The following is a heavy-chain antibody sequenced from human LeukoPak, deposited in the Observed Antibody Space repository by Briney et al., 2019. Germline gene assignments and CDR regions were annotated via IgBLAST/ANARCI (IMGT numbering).Heavy chain of an antibody. J-gene: IGHJ4*02. CDR3: ARRGRYCSGGSCSQYYFDY. CDR2: IYPGDSDT. D-gene: IGHD2-15*01. CDR1: GYSFTSYW. Sequence: GESLKISCKGSGYSFTSYWIGWVRQMPGRGLEWMGIIYPGDSDTRYSPSFQGQVTISADKSISTAYLQWSSLKASDTAMYYCARRGRYCSGGSCSQYYFDYWGQGTLVTVPS. V-gene: IGHV5-51*01.